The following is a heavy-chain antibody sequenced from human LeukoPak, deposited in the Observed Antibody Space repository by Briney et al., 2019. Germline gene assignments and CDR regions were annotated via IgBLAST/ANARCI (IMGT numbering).Heavy chain of an antibody. Sequence: SETLSLTCTVSGGSISSYYWSWIRQLPGKGLEWIGYIYYSGSTNYNPSLKSRVTISVDTSKNQFSLKLSSVTAADTAVYYCASNPVTTLDYYMDVWGKGTTVTVSS. CDR2: IYYSGST. CDR1: GGSISSYY. V-gene: IGHV4-59*01. D-gene: IGHD4-17*01. J-gene: IGHJ6*03. CDR3: ASNPVTTLDYYMDV.